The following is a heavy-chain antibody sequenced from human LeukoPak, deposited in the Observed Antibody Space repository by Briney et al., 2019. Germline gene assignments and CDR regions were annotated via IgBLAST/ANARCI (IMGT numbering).Heavy chain of an antibody. D-gene: IGHD2-21*02. J-gene: IGHJ4*02. CDR1: GGSISSYY. CDR2: IYYSGST. V-gene: IGHV4-59*01. CDR3: ARSFIYGDLYYFDY. Sequence: SETLSLTCTVSGGSISSYYWSWIRQPPGKGLEWIGYIYYSGSTNYNPSLKSRVTISVDTSKNQFSLKLSSVTAADTAVYYCARSFIYGDLYYFDYWGQGTLVTVSS.